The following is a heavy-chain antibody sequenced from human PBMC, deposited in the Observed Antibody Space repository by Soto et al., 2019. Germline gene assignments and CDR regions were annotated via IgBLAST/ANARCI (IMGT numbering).Heavy chain of an antibody. CDR2: ISYDGSSK. Sequence: QVQLVESGGGVVQPGTSLRLSCAASGFTFSSYAMHWVRQAPGEGLEWVSLISYDGSSKYADSVKGRFTISRDNSKNTLFLQMNSLRAEDTAVYYCATVKVVMVEAAAIQTWGQGTLVTVSS. J-gene: IGHJ5*02. V-gene: IGHV3-30-3*01. D-gene: IGHD2-15*01. CDR3: ATVKVVMVEAAAIQT. CDR1: GFTFSSYA.